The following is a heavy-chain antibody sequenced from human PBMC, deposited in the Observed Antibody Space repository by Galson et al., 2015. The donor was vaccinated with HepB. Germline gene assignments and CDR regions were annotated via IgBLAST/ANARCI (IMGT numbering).Heavy chain of an antibody. D-gene: IGHD1-26*01. Sequence: SLRLSCAVSGFTLRSNWMSWVRQAPGKGLEWVANIKQDGSETYYVGSVKGRFTISRDNAKNSLYLQMNSLRAEDSAVYYCARDGYSGSYYDYWGQGTLVTVSS. CDR3: ARDGYSGSYYDY. CDR2: IKQDGSET. CDR1: GFTLRSNW. J-gene: IGHJ4*02. V-gene: IGHV3-7*01.